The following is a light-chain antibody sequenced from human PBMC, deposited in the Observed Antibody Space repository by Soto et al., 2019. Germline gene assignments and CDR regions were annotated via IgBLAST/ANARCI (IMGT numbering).Light chain of an antibody. CDR2: AAS. CDR3: QQYNSAPWT. J-gene: IGKJ1*01. V-gene: IGKV1-27*01. Sequence: DIQMTQSPSSLSASVGDRVTITCRASQGISHYLAWYQQKPGKDPKLLIYAASTLQSGVPSRFSGSGSGTDFTLTISSLQPEDVATYYCQQYNSAPWTFGQGTKVEIK. CDR1: QGISHY.